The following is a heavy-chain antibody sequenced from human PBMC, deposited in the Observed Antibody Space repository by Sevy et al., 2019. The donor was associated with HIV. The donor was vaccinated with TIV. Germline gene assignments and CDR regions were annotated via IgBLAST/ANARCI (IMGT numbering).Heavy chain of an antibody. CDR2: ISYDGSNK. J-gene: IGHJ6*02. Sequence: GGSLRLSCAASGFTFSSYGMHWVRQAPGKGLEWVAVISYDGSNKYYADSVKGRFTISRDNSKNTLYLQMNSLRAEDTAVYYCAKDLAGLGYYYYYGMDVWGQGTTVIVSS. V-gene: IGHV3-30*18. CDR1: GFTFSSYG. CDR3: AKDLAGLGYYYYYGMDV.